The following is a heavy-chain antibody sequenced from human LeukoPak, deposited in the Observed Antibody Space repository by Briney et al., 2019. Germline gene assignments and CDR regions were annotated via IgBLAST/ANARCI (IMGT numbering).Heavy chain of an antibody. D-gene: IGHD3-22*01. CDR1: GFTFSSYA. V-gene: IGHV3-64*01. CDR2: ISNNGGST. Sequence: GGSLRLSCAAAGFTFSSYAMHWVRQAPGKGLEYVSAISNNGGSTYYANSVKGRFTISRDNSKNTLYLQMGSLRAEDMAVYYCAREVYYDSSGYYYDYWGQGTLVTVS. J-gene: IGHJ4*02. CDR3: AREVYYDSSGYYYDY.